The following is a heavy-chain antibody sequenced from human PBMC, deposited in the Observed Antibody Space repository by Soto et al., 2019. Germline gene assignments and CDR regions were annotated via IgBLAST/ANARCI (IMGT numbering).Heavy chain of an antibody. Sequence: SVKVSCTASGGTFSSYAISRVRQAPGQGLEWMGGIIPIFGTANYAPKFQGRVTITADESTSTPYMELSSLRSDDTAVYYWARSSSFDSSGPYDAFDIWGQETMVTVPS. CDR1: GGTFSSYA. CDR2: IIPIFGTA. V-gene: IGHV1-69*13. D-gene: IGHD3-22*01. J-gene: IGHJ3*02. CDR3: ARSSSFDSSGPYDAFDI.